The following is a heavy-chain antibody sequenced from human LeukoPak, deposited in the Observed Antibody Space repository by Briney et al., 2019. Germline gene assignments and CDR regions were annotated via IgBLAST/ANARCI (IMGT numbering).Heavy chain of an antibody. CDR3: VRAAAVSGHFDY. D-gene: IGHD6-19*01. CDR1: GGSISGSDW. CDR2: IYHSGST. V-gene: IGHV4-4*02. J-gene: IGHJ4*02. Sequence: SGTLSLTCVVSGGSISGSDWWSWVRQPPGKGLEWIGEIYHSGSTNYNPSLKSRVTISVDKSKSQFSLKLSSVTAADTAVYYCVRAAAVSGHFDYWGQGTLVTVSS.